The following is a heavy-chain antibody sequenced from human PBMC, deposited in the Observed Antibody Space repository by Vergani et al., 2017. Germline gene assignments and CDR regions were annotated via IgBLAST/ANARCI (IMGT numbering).Heavy chain of an antibody. J-gene: IGHJ6*03. CDR1: GYTFTSYG. D-gene: IGHD3-9*01. CDR3: ARYGDILTGQEGYYMDV. CDR2: ISAYNGNT. Sequence: QVQLVQSGAEVKKPGASVKVSCKASGYTFTSYGISWVRQAPGQGLEWMGWISAYNGNTNYAQKRQGRVTMTTDTSTGTAYMELRSLRSDDTAVYYCARYGDILTGQEGYYMDVWGKGTTVTVSS. V-gene: IGHV1-18*01.